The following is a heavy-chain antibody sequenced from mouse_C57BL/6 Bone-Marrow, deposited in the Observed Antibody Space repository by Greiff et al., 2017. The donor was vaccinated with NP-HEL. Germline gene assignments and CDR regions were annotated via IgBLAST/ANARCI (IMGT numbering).Heavy chain of an antibody. CDR3: ARDLVFDY. CDR1: GFTFSSYA. CDR2: ISDGGSYT. V-gene: IGHV5-4*01. J-gene: IGHJ2*01. Sequence: EVKLMESGGGLVKPGGSLKLSCAASGFTFSSYAMSWVRQTPEKRLEWVAPISDGGSYTYYPDNVKGRFTISRDNAKNNLYLQMSHLKSEDTAMYYCARDLVFDYWGQGTTLTVSS.